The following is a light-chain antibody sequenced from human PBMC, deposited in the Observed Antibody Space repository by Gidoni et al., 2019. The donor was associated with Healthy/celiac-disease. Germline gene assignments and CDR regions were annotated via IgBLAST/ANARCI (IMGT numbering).Light chain of an antibody. CDR1: QSVSNSY. J-gene: IGKJ4*01. CDR3: QQYGSSRVT. CDR2: GAS. Sequence: EIGVTRSPGPLSLSPGERATLACRASQSVSNSYLAWYQQKPGQATRLLIYGASSRATGIPDRFSGSGSGTDFTLTISSLEPEDFAVYYCQQYGSSRVTFGGGTKVEIK. V-gene: IGKV3-20*01.